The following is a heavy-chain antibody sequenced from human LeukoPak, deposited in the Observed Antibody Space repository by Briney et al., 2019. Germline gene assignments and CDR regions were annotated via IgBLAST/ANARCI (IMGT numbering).Heavy chain of an antibody. CDR2: ITPSSTYI. J-gene: IGHJ5*02. CDR1: GFTFSNSD. Sequence: GGSLRLSCAASGFTFSNSDMEWVRQAPGKGLEWVSSITPSSTYIYYAESMRGRFTVSRDNAKNTLYLQMNSLRAEDTAVYYCARPYYYDSSGYPWFDPWGQGTLVTVSS. D-gene: IGHD3-22*01. CDR3: ARPYYYDSSGYPWFDP. V-gene: IGHV3-21*01.